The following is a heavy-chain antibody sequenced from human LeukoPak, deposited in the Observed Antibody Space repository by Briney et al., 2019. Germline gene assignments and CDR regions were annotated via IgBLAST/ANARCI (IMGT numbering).Heavy chain of an antibody. Sequence: SETLSLTCTVSGGSISSSSYYWGWIRQPPEKGLEWIGSIYYSGSTYYNPSLKSRVTISVDTSKNQFSLKLSSVTAADTAVYYCARLSVVPAAPFDYWGQGTLVTVSS. CDR3: ARLSVVPAAPFDY. CDR1: GGSISSSSYY. D-gene: IGHD2-2*01. V-gene: IGHV4-39*07. J-gene: IGHJ4*02. CDR2: IYYSGST.